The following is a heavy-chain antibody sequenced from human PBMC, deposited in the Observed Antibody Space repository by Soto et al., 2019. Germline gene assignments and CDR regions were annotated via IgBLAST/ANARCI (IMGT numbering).Heavy chain of an antibody. CDR1: GYTFTSYG. V-gene: IGHV1-18*01. CDR2: ISAYNGNT. D-gene: IGHD3-3*01. J-gene: IGHJ5*02. CDR3: ARVLRLSIFGVFTISMKQGNWFDP. Sequence: ASVKVSCKASGYTFTSYGISWVRRAPGQGLEWMGWISAYNGNTNYARKLQGRVTMTTDTSTSTAYMELRSLRSDDTAVYYCARVLRLSIFGVFTISMKQGNWFDPWGQGTLVTVSS.